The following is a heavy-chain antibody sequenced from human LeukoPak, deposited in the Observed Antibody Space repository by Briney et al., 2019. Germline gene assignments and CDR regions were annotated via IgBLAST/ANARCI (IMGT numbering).Heavy chain of an antibody. Sequence: ASVKVSCKASGYTFTGYYMHWVRQAPGQGLEWMGRIIPILGIANYAQKFQGRVTITADKSTSTAYMELSSLRSEDTAVYYCARATSSYYYGMDVWGQGTTVTVSS. D-gene: IGHD3-16*01. CDR3: ARATSSYYYGMDV. CDR2: IIPILGIA. J-gene: IGHJ6*02. CDR1: GYTFTGYY. V-gene: IGHV1-69*04.